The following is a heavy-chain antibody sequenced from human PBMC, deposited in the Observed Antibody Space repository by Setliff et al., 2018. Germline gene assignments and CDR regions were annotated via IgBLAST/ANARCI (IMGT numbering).Heavy chain of an antibody. CDR2: IIPIFGTA. Sequence: ASVKVSCKASGGTFINYAISWVRQAPGQGLEWMGGIIPIFGTASYAQKFQGRVTITADESTSTAYMELSSLRSEDTAVYYCARVSRTIVAARGFDYWGQGTLVTVSS. V-gene: IGHV1-69*13. D-gene: IGHD1-26*01. CDR1: GGTFINYA. CDR3: ARVSRTIVAARGFDY. J-gene: IGHJ4*02.